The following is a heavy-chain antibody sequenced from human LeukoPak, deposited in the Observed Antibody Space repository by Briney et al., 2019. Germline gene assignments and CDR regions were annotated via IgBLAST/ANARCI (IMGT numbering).Heavy chain of an antibody. CDR2: IKQDGSEK. CDR1: GFTFSSYW. J-gene: IGHJ4*02. D-gene: IGHD3-10*01. CDR3: ARLLWFGEFDYYFDY. V-gene: IGHV3-7*01. Sequence: GGSLRLSCAASGFTFSSYWMSWVRQAPGKGLEWVANIKQDGSEKYYVDSVKGRFTISRDNAKNSLYLQMNSLRAEDTAVYYCARLLWFGEFDYYFDYWGQGTLVTVSS.